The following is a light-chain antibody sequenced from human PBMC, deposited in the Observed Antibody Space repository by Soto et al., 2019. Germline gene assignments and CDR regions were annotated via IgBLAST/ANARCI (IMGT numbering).Light chain of an antibody. V-gene: IGKV3-20*01. Sequence: EIVLTQSPGTLSLSPGERATLSCRASQSVSSSYLAWYQQKPGQAPRLLMYATSNRATDIPDRFSGSGSGTDFTLTISGVEPEDSAVYYCQQYVTSPRTFGQATQVEIK. CDR3: QQYVTSPRT. CDR2: ATS. CDR1: QSVSSSY. J-gene: IGKJ1*01.